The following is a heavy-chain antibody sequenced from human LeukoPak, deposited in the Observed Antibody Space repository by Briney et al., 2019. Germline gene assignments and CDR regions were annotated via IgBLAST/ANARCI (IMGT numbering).Heavy chain of an antibody. CDR2: MNPNSGNT. V-gene: IGHV1-8*01. CDR3: ALYCSSTSCYDDY. Sequence: ASVKVSCKASGYTFTSYDINWVRQATGQGLEWMGWMNPNSGNTGYAQKFKGRVTMTRNTSISTAYMELSSLRSEDTAVYYCALYCSSTSCYDDYWGQGTLVTVSS. D-gene: IGHD2-2*01. J-gene: IGHJ4*02. CDR1: GYTFTSYD.